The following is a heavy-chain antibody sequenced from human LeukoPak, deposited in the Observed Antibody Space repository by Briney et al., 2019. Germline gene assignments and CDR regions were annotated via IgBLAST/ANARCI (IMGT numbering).Heavy chain of an antibody. Sequence: PSQTLSLTCTVSGGSISSSSYYWGWIRQPPGKGLEWIGYIYDSGSTNYNPSLKSRVTISVDTSKNQFSLKLSSVTAADTAVYYCARDYYGSSGAPYFDYWGQGTLVTVSS. J-gene: IGHJ4*02. V-gene: IGHV4-61*01. CDR2: IYDSGST. CDR1: GGSISSSSYY. CDR3: ARDYYGSSGAPYFDY. D-gene: IGHD3-22*01.